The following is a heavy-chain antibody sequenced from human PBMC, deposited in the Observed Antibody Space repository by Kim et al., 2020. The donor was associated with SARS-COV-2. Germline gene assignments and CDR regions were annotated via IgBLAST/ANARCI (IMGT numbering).Heavy chain of an antibody. CDR1: GYSFTSYW. D-gene: IGHD2-8*01. Sequence: GESMKISCKGSGYSFTSYWIGWVRHMPGKGLEWMGIVYPGDSDTRYSPSFQGQVTIAADKSISTAYLAWSSLKTSDTAMYYCARRVYGSHYYWGQGTPVTVSS. CDR2: VYPGDSDT. J-gene: IGHJ4*02. V-gene: IGHV5-51*01. CDR3: ARRVYGSHYY.